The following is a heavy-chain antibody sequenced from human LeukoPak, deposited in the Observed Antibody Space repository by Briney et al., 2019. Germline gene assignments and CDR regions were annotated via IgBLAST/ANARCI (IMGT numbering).Heavy chain of an antibody. Sequence: SQTLSLTCDISGDSVFSNTVAWNWIRQSPSRGLEWLGRTYYRSKWYNNYAVSVKSRITINSDSSKNQVSLQLNSVSPEDTAMYYCARENSRGRFDYWGQGTLVTVSS. V-gene: IGHV6-1*01. CDR3: ARENSRGRFDY. CDR1: GDSVFSNTVA. CDR2: TYYRSKWYN. J-gene: IGHJ4*02. D-gene: IGHD6-19*01.